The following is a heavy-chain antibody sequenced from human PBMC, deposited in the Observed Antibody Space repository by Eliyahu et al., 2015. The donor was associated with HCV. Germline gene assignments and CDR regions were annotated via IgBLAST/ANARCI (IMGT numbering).Heavy chain of an antibody. CDR1: GYTFTGYY. Sequence: QVQLVQSGAEVKKPGASVKVSCKASGYTFTGYYMHWVRQAPGQGFEWMGWINPNSGGTNYAQKFQGWVTMTRDTSISTAYMELSRLRSDDTAVYYCARGGYSSGWSMIGPGDYWGQGTLVTVSS. V-gene: IGHV1-2*04. CDR3: ARGGYSSGWSMIGPGDY. D-gene: IGHD6-19*01. CDR2: INPNSGGT. J-gene: IGHJ4*02.